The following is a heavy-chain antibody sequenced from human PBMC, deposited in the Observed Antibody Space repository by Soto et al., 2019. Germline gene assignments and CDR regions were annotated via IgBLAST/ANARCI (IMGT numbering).Heavy chain of an antibody. D-gene: IGHD2-15*01. Sequence: QVQLVQSGAELKKPGSSVKISCRASGGTFGSNAISWVRQAPGQGLEWMGNIVPSFGTPNFAQKVQDRVTFTADKSTDTAYTDLSSLGSEDTAVYYCATLPRIGYCSGGTCFSGFDSWGQGTLVTVSS. CDR3: ATLPRIGYCSGGTCFSGFDS. V-gene: IGHV1-69*06. CDR2: IVPSFGTP. J-gene: IGHJ4*02. CDR1: GGTFGSNA.